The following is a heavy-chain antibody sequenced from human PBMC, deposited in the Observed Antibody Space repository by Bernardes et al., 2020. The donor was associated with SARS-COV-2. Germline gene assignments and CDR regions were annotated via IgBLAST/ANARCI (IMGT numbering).Heavy chain of an antibody. J-gene: IGHJ6*02. CDR2: ISTSGNTI. CDR1: GSTLSTYT. D-gene: IGHD3-9*01. V-gene: IGHV3-48*01. CDR3: TRCSLGLIFPMDF. Sequence: GESRRLSCAASGSTLSTYTMNWDRQAPGKGLEWVAYISTSGNTIYHADSGKGRFTISRDNAKNSLYLQMNSLRAADTAVYYCTRCSLGLIFPMDFWGQGTTVTVSS.